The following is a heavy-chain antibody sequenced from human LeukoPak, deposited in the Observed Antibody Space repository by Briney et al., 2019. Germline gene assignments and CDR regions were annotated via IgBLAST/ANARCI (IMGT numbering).Heavy chain of an antibody. V-gene: IGHV1-8*01. CDR3: ARDRIVVVPAAVDAFDT. Sequence: GASVKVSCKASGYTFTSYDINWVRQATGQGLEWMGWMNPNSGNTGYAQKFQGRVTMTRNTSISTAYMELSSLRPEDTAVYYCARDRIVVVPAAVDAFDTWGQGTMVTVSS. J-gene: IGHJ3*02. CDR1: GYTFTSYD. CDR2: MNPNSGNT. D-gene: IGHD2-2*01.